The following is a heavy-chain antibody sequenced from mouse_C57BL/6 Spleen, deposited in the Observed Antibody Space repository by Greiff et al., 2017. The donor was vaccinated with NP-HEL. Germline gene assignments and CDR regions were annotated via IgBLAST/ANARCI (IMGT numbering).Heavy chain of an antibody. J-gene: IGHJ4*01. CDR2: ISSGSSTI. Sequence: EVKLQESGGGLVKPGGSLKLSCAASGFTFSDYGMHWVRQAPEKGLEWVAYISSGSSTIYYADTVKGRFTISRDNAKNTPFLQMTSLRSEDTAKYYCARLIATVVATEAMDYWGQGTSVTVSS. D-gene: IGHD1-1*01. CDR3: ARLIATVVATEAMDY. CDR1: GFTFSDYG. V-gene: IGHV5-17*01.